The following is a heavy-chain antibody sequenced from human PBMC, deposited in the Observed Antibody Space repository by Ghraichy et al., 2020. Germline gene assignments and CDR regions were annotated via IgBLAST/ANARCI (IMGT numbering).Heavy chain of an antibody. CDR1: GGSVSSGSYY. Sequence: SETLSLTCTVSGGSVSSGSYYWSWIRQPPGKGLEWIGYIYYSGTTNYNPSLKSRVTISVDTSKNQFSLKLSSVTAADTAVYYCARSYYYDSSAYYRAFDIWGQGTMVTVSS. J-gene: IGHJ3*02. D-gene: IGHD3-22*01. V-gene: IGHV4-61*01. CDR3: ARSYYYDSSAYYRAFDI. CDR2: IYYSGTT.